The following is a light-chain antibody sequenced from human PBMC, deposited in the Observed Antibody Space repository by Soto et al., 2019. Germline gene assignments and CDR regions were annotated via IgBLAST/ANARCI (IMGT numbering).Light chain of an antibody. CDR2: SAS. Sequence: EIVMTQSPATLSVSPGERATLSCRASQSIGISLAWYQQKPGQTPSLLIYSASTGATGIPDRFSGSGAGTEFTLTISSLQSEDFAVYYCQQYNNWPPITFGQGTRLEIK. CDR3: QQYNNWPPIT. CDR1: QSIGIS. V-gene: IGKV3-15*01. J-gene: IGKJ5*01.